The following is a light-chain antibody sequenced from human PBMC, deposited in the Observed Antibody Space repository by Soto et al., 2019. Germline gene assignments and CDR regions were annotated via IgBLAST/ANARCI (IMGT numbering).Light chain of an antibody. Sequence: EAVMTQSPGTLSVSPGERVSLPCRASQSVYSNLAWYQYKPGQAPRLLLYGASTRAAGIPARFRGSGSGTEFTLTISSLQSEDFAVYYCQQYNHWLITFGQGTRLEIK. CDR3: QQYNHWLIT. V-gene: IGKV3D-15*01. CDR1: QSVYSN. J-gene: IGKJ5*01. CDR2: GAS.